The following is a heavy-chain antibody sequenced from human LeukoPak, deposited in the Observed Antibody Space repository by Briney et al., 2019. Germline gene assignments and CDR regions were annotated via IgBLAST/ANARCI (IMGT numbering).Heavy chain of an antibody. J-gene: IGHJ4*02. Sequence: SETLSLTCAVSGGSISSSNWWSWVRQPPGKGLEWIGEIYHSGSTNYNPSLKSRVTISVDKSKNQFSLKLSSVTAADTAVYYCARVPYGSGSYSLDYFDYWGQGTLVTVSS. CDR1: GGSISSSNW. D-gene: IGHD3-10*01. CDR2: IYHSGST. V-gene: IGHV4-4*02. CDR3: ARVPYGSGSYSLDYFDY.